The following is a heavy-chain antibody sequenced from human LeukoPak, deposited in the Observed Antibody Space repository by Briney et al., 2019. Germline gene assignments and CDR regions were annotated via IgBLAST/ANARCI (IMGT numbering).Heavy chain of an antibody. CDR1: GGSISSGSYY. D-gene: IGHD4-17*01. CDR2: IYTSGST. Sequence: SETLSLTCTVSGGSISSGSYYWRWIRQPAGKGLEWIGRIYTSGSTNYNPSLKSRVTISVDTSKNQFSLKLSSVTAADTAVYYCASRTVTTYYYFDCWGQGTLVTVSS. V-gene: IGHV4-61*02. CDR3: ASRTVTTYYYFDC. J-gene: IGHJ4*02.